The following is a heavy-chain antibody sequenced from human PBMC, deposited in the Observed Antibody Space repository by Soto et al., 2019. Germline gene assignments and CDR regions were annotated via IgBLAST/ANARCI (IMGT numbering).Heavy chain of an antibody. V-gene: IGHV3-74*01. J-gene: IGHJ4*02. CDR3: VRTSLVVAAATREDY. D-gene: IGHD2-15*01. Sequence: EVQLVESGGGLVQPGESLRLSCAASGFTFSSYWMHWVRQAPGKGLVWVSRINSDGSSTSYACSVKGRFTISRDNAKNTLYLHMNSLRAEDTAVYYCVRTSLVVAAATREDYWGQGTLVTVSS. CDR1: GFTFSSYW. CDR2: INSDGSST.